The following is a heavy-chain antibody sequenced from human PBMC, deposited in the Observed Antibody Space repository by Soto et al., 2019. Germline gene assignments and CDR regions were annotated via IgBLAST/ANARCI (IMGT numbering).Heavy chain of an antibody. V-gene: IGHV1-69*01. CDR2: IIPIFGTA. D-gene: IGHD5-18*01. J-gene: IGHJ4*02. Sequence: QVQLVQSVSEVQKPGSSVKVSCKASGGTFSSYAISWVRQAPGQGLEWMGGIIPIFGTANYAQKFQGRVTITADESTSTAYMELSSLRSDDTAVYYCARGLGYVDTAMDLDYWGQGTLVTVSS. CDR3: ARGLGYVDTAMDLDY. CDR1: GGTFSSYA.